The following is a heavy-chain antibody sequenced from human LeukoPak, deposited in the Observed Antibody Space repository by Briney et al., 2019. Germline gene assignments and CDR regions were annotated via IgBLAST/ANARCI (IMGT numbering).Heavy chain of an antibody. CDR3: ARGAGSYDVYYIDD. Sequence: SQTLSLTCTVSVASISSGRYYCAWIRQPAGKGLGWIRRVYTSGNTNYNPSLKSLDTTSLTTSKNQFTRRLNSVTAADTAVYYCARGAGSYDVYYIDDWGQGTLVTVSS. CDR1: VASISSGRYY. J-gene: IGHJ4*02. V-gene: IGHV4-61*02. D-gene: IGHD3-10*01. CDR2: VYTSGNT.